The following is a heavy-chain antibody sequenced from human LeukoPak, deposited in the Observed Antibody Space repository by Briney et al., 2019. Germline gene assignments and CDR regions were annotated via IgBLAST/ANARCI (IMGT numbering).Heavy chain of an antibody. D-gene: IGHD3-10*01. V-gene: IGHV1-2*02. J-gene: IGHJ4*02. CDR2: INPNSGGT. Sequence: ASVTVSCKASGYTFTGYYMHWVRQAPGQGLEWMGWINPNSGGTNYAQKFQGRVTMTRDTSISTAYMELSRLRSDDTAVYYCARGDLGRFYYGSGSYRHWGQGTLVTVSS. CDR1: GYTFTGYY. CDR3: ARGDLGRFYYGSGSYRH.